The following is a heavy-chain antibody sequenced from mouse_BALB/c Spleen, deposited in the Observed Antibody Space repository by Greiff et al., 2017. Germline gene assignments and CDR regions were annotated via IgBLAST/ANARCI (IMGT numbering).Heavy chain of an antibody. CDR1: GFTFSSYT. J-gene: IGHJ2*01. D-gene: IGHD1-1*01. Sequence: EVQLVESGGGLVKPGGSLKLSCAASGFTFSSYTMSWVRQTPEKRLEWVATISSGGGNTYYPDSVKGRFTISRDNAKNNLYLQMSSLRSEDTALYYCARVYYYGSSSFDYWGQGTTLTVSS. CDR3: ARVYYYGSSSFDY. V-gene: IGHV5-9*03. CDR2: ISSGGGNT.